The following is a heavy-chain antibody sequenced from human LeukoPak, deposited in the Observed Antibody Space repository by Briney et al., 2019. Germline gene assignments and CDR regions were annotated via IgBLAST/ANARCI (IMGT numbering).Heavy chain of an antibody. CDR1: GFTFSSYA. CDR2: ISGSGGST. V-gene: IGHV3-23*01. CDR3: ARGYQLLFHFDY. J-gene: IGHJ4*02. D-gene: IGHD2-2*01. Sequence: GGSLRLSCAASGFTFSSYAMSWVRQAPGKGLEWVSAISGSGGSTYYADSVKGRFTISRDNSKNTLYLQMNSLRAEDTAVYYCARGYQLLFHFDYWGQGTLVTVSS.